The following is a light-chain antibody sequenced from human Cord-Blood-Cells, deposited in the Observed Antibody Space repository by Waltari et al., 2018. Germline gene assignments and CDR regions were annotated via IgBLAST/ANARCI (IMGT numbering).Light chain of an antibody. CDR2: KAY. J-gene: IGKJ2*03. CDR1: QSISSW. CDR3: QQYNSYHS. Sequence: DIQMTQSPSPLSASVGDRVTITCRASQSISSWLAWYQQKPGKDPKLLIYKAYSLESGVPSRFSGSGSGTEFTLTISSLQPDDFATYYCQQYNSYHSFGQGTKLEIK. V-gene: IGKV1-5*03.